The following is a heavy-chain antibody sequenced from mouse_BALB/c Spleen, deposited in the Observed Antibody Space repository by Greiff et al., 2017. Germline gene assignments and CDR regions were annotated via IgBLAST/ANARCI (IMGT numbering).Heavy chain of an antibody. CDR2: ISSGGGST. V-gene: IGHV5-12-1*01. Sequence: EVKLMESGGGLVKPGGSLKLSCAASGFAFSSYDMSWVRQTPEKRLEWVAYISSGGGSTYYPDTVKGRFTISRDNAKNTLYLQMSSLKSEDTAMYYCARHGEVNAMDYWGQGTSVTVSS. CDR3: ARHGEVNAMDY. J-gene: IGHJ4*01. CDR1: GFAFSSYD. D-gene: IGHD2-1*01.